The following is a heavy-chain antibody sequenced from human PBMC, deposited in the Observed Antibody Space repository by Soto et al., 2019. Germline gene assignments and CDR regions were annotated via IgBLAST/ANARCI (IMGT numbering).Heavy chain of an antibody. CDR1: GFTFSSYA. Sequence: EVQLLESGGGLVQPGGSLRLSCAASGFTFSSYAMSWVRQAPGKGLEWVSAISGSGGSTYYADSVKGRFTISRDNSKNTLYLQMNSLRAEDTAVYYCAKDSSRAELLWFGELSDYWGQGTLVTVSS. CDR2: ISGSGGST. CDR3: AKDSSRAELLWFGELSDY. J-gene: IGHJ4*02. D-gene: IGHD3-10*01. V-gene: IGHV3-23*01.